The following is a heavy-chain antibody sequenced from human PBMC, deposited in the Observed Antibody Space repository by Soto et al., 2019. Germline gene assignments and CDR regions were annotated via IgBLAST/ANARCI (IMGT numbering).Heavy chain of an antibody. CDR3: AKAGGYDWFDS. CDR1: GFTFSSYG. V-gene: IGHV3-33*06. Sequence: QVPLVESGGGVVQPGRSLRLSCAASGFTFSSYGMHWVRQAPGKGLEWVAVIWYDGSNKYYADSVKGRFTISSDNSNTTLYLQMNTLGDEDTVVYYCAKAGGYDWFDSWGQGTLFTVSS. J-gene: IGHJ5*01. CDR2: IWYDGSNK. D-gene: IGHD5-12*01.